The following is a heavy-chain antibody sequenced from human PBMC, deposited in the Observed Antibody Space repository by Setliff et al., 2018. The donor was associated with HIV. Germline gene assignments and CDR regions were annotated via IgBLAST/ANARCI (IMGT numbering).Heavy chain of an antibody. CDR3: ARYSTSSGGTFDY. J-gene: IGHJ4*02. Sequence: SSETLSLTCTVSGYSISSGYYWGWIRQPPGKGLEWIGNIYHSGSTYYNTSLKSRVTISVDTSKNQFSLKLTSVTAADTAVYYCARYSTSSGGTFDYWGQGTLVTVSS. D-gene: IGHD6-6*01. CDR2: IYHSGST. CDR1: GYSISSGYY. V-gene: IGHV4-38-2*02.